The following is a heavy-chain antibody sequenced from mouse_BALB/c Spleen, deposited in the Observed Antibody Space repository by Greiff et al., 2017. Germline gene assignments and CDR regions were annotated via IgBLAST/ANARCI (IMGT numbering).Heavy chain of an antibody. Sequence: VKLQESGAELARPGASVKLSCKASGYTFTDYYINWVKQRTGQGLEWIGEIYPGSGNTYYNEKFKGKATLTADKSSSTAYMQLSSLTSEDSAVYFCAGRIYDGNYRGYFDDWGAGTTVTVSS. CDR2: IYPGSGNT. D-gene: IGHD2-1*01. J-gene: IGHJ1*01. V-gene: IGHV1-77*01. CDR1: GYTFTDYY. CDR3: AGRIYDGNYRGYFDD.